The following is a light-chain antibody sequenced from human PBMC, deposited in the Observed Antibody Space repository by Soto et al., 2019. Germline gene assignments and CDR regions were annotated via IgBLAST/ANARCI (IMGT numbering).Light chain of an antibody. CDR2: AAS. Sequence: DIQLTQSPSFLSASVGDRVTITCRASQGISSYLAWFQQKPGKAPKVLIYAASILQGGVPSRFSGSGSGTEFTLTISSLPPEDFATYYCQQLNSYPLTFGGGTKVEIK. CDR1: QGISSY. V-gene: IGKV1-9*01. CDR3: QQLNSYPLT. J-gene: IGKJ4*01.